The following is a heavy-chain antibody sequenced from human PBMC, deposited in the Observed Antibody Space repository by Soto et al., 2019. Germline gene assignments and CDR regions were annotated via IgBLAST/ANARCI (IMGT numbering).Heavy chain of an antibody. J-gene: IGHJ4*02. V-gene: IGHV3-33*01. CDR3: ARAITGTTVPFDY. CDR2: IWYDGSNK. CDR1: GFTFSSYG. Sequence: QVQLVESGGGVVQPGRSLRLSCAASGFTFSSYGMHWVRQAPGKGLEWVAVIWYDGSNKYYADSVKGRFTISRDNSKNTLVLQRNSLRAEDTAVYYCARAITGTTVPFDYWGQGTLVTVSS. D-gene: IGHD1-20*01.